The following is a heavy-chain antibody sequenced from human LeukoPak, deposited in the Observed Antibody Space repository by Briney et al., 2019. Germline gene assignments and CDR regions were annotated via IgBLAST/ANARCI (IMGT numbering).Heavy chain of an antibody. J-gene: IGHJ6*02. CDR3: ASATYYYYYYGMDV. CDR1: GYRFTNSW. CDR2: IYPGDSDT. V-gene: IGHV5-51*01. Sequence: GESLKISCQGSGYRFTNSWIGWVRQMPGKGLEWMGIIYPGDSDTRYSPSFQGQVTISADKSISTAYLQWSSLKASDTAMYYCASATYYYYYYGMDVWGQGTTVTVSS.